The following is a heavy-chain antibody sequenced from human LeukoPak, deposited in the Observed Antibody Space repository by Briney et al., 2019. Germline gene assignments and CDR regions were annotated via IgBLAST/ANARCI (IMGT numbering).Heavy chain of an antibody. Sequence: TSVKVSCKASGFTLINSAVQWVRQDRGQRLEWVGWIIVGSGQTRYAQKFQERVTITRDMSTSTAFLELSSLRSEDSAVYYCAAGDTLVRGVIIPFAPWGQGTLVTVSS. J-gene: IGHJ5*02. CDR1: GFTLINSA. CDR3: AAGDTLVRGVIIPFAP. CDR2: IIVGSGQT. D-gene: IGHD3-10*01. V-gene: IGHV1-58*01.